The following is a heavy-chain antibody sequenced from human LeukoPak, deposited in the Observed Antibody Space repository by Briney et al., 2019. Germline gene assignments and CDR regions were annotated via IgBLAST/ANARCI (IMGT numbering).Heavy chain of an antibody. D-gene: IGHD4-11*01. CDR3: ARGPRDYSNSNLDY. CDR1: GFTFSSYW. CDR2: IKQDGSEK. Sequence: GGSLRLSCAASGFTFSSYWMSWVRQAPGKGLEWVANIKQDGSEKYYVDSVKGRFTISRGNAKNSLDLQMNSLRAEDTALYYCARGPRDYSNSNLDYWGQGTLVTVSS. J-gene: IGHJ4*02. V-gene: IGHV3-7*03.